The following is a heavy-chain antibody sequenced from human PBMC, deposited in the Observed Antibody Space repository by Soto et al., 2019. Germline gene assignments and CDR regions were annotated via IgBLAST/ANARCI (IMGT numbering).Heavy chain of an antibody. CDR1: GYTFTNYY. CDR2: IHPDGGHT. J-gene: IGHJ4*02. Sequence: QVQLVQSGAEVKKPGASVKVSCKTSGYTFTNYYVQWVRQAPGQGLEWMGVIHPDGGHTTYSQKFQDRVTMTRDTFTSTIYRELSSLRSEDSAVYYCARGDNDYWGQGTLVTVSS. CDR3: ARGDNDY. V-gene: IGHV1-46*01.